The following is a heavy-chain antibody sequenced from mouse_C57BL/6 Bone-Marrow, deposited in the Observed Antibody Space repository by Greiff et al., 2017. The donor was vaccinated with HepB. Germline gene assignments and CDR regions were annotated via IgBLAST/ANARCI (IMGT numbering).Heavy chain of an antibody. CDR2: ISYDGSN. V-gene: IGHV3-6*01. Sequence: VQLQQSGPGLVKPSQSLSLTCSVTGYSITSGYYWNWIRQFPGNKLEWMGYISYDGSNNYNPSLKNRISITRDTSKNQFFLKLNSVTTEDTATYYCARGGNDYGGYYAMDYWGQGTSVTVSS. D-gene: IGHD2-4*01. J-gene: IGHJ4*01. CDR1: GYSITSGYY. CDR3: ARGGNDYGGYYAMDY.